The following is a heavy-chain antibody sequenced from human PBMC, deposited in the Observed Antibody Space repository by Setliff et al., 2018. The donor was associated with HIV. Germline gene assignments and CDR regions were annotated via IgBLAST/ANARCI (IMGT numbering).Heavy chain of an antibody. CDR1: GGSISSGGYY. CDR3: ARGTLYYYDTGGYSYFDY. J-gene: IGHJ4*02. Sequence: SETLSLTCTVSGGSISSGGYYWSWIRQHPGKGLEWIGYIYYSGSTYYNPSHKSRVTISVDTSKNQFSLKLSSVTAADTAVFYCARGTLYYYDTGGYSYFDYWGQGTLVTVYS. CDR2: IYYSGST. V-gene: IGHV4-31*03. D-gene: IGHD3-22*01.